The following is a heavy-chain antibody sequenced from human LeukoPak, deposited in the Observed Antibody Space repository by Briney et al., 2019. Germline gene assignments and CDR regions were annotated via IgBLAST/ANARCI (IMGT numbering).Heavy chain of an antibody. CDR3: AKSYYDSSGYYQLRIVDY. V-gene: IGHV3-23*01. CDR1: GFTFSSYA. CDR2: ISGSGGST. D-gene: IGHD3-22*01. Sequence: GGSLRLSCAASGFTFSSYAMSWVSQAPGKGLEWVSAISGSGGSTYYADSVKGRFTISRDNSKNTLYLQMNSLRAEDTAVYYCAKSYYDSSGYYQLRIVDYWGQGTLVTVSS. J-gene: IGHJ4*02.